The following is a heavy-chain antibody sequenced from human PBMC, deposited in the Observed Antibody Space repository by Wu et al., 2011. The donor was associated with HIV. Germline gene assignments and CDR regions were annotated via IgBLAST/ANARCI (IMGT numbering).Heavy chain of an antibody. Sequence: QKFQGRVTIITDESTSTAYMELSSLRSEDTAVYYCARDSVAGEYYGMDVWGQGTTVTVSS. CDR3: ARDSVAGEYYGMDV. V-gene: IGHV1-69*05. D-gene: IGHD6-19*01. J-gene: IGHJ6*02.